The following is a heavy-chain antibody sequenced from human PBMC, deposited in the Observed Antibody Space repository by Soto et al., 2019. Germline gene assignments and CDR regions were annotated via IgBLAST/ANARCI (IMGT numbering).Heavy chain of an antibody. CDR3: APETTPYYASGSFPYYGMDV. CDR1: RFTFSDYS. V-gene: IGHV3-30-3*01. J-gene: IGHJ6*02. D-gene: IGHD3-10*01. CDR2: ISYDGSNE. Sequence: CLRLSCAACRFTFSDYSMHWVRPAPGKGLEWVAVISYDGSNEYYADSVKGRFTISRDNSKNTLYLQMNSLRGEDTAVYYCAPETTPYYASGSFPYYGMDVWRQGTTVTVSS.